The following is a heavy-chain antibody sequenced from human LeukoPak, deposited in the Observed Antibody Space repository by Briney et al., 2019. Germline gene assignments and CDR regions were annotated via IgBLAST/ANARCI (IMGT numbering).Heavy chain of an antibody. Sequence: PSETLSLTCTVSGGSISSYYWSWIRQPPGKGLEWIGRIYTSGSTNYNPSLKSRVTMSVDTSKNQFSLKLSSVTAADTAVYYCARNPALVVTAIAEYYFDYWGQGTLVTVSS. CDR3: ARNPALVVTAIAEYYFDY. CDR2: IYTSGST. V-gene: IGHV4-4*07. CDR1: GGSISSYY. J-gene: IGHJ4*02. D-gene: IGHD2-21*02.